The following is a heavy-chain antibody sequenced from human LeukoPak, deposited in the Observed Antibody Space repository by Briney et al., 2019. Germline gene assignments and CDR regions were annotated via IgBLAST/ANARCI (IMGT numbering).Heavy chain of an antibody. CDR1: GGSISSYY. CDR2: IYYSGST. J-gene: IGHJ4*02. D-gene: IGHD6-13*01. V-gene: IGHV4-59*08. CDR3: GAAAGPLFDY. Sequence: ASETLSLTCTVPGGSISSYYWSWIRQPPGKGLEWIGHIYYSGSTNYTPSPKSRVTTSVATSKNQFSVKLNSVVAADTTVYYCGAAAGPLFDYWGQGTLVTVSS.